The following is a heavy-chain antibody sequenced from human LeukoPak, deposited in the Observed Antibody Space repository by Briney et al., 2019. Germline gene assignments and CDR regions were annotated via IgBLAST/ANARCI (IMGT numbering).Heavy chain of an antibody. CDR2: IYYSGST. CDR1: GGSISSYY. Sequence: PSETLSLTCTVSGGSISSYYWSWIRQPPGKGLEWIGYIYYSGSTNYNPSLKSRVTISVDTSKNQFSLSLSSVTAADTAVYYCARLRRAGWLEYYFDYWGQGTLVTVFS. J-gene: IGHJ4*02. D-gene: IGHD5-12*01. V-gene: IGHV4-59*01. CDR3: ARLRRAGWLEYYFDY.